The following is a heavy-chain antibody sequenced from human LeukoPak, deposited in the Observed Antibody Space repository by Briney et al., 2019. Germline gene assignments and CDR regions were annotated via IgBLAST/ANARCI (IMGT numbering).Heavy chain of an antibody. Sequence: SETLSLICTVSGGSISSYSWSWIRQPTGEGLEWIARISTSGSTNYSPSLKSRVTMSVDTSKNQFSLKLSSVTAADTAVYYCARDNRGYCSGGSCYDWFDPWGQGTLVTVSS. CDR1: GGSISSYS. CDR2: ISTSGST. V-gene: IGHV4-4*07. J-gene: IGHJ5*02. D-gene: IGHD2-15*01. CDR3: ARDNRGYCSGGSCYDWFDP.